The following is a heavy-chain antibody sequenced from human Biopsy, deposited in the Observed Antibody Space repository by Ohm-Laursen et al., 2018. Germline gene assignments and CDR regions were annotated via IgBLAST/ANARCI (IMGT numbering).Heavy chain of an antibody. CDR3: ARMDCSGGSCHYYSYGMDV. CDR2: IHHSGST. J-gene: IGHJ6*02. D-gene: IGHD2-15*01. V-gene: IGHV4-4*09. Sequence: SDTLSLTCTVSGVSITAYYWSWIRQPPGKGLEGIGNIHHSGSTNYNPSLKSRLTISVDTSKNQFSLKLSSVTAADPAVYYCARMDCSGGSCHYYSYGMDVWGQGTTVTASS. CDR1: GVSITAYY.